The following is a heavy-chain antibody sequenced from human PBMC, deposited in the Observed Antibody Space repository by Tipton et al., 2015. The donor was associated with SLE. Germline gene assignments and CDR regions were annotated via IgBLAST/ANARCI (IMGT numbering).Heavy chain of an antibody. D-gene: IGHD3-22*01. CDR3: ARDSFSSFSDSTGYEVGLWYLDY. J-gene: IGHJ4*02. CDR2: IYYSGRT. Sequence: TLSLTCTVSGCSISTSNNYWYWIRQPPGKRLEWIGTIYYSGRTDYNPSLKSRVTMSVDTSMNQFSLKLFSVTAADTAVYYCARDSFSSFSDSTGYEVGLWYLDYWGQGTLVTVSS. V-gene: IGHV4-39*07. CDR1: GCSISTSNNY.